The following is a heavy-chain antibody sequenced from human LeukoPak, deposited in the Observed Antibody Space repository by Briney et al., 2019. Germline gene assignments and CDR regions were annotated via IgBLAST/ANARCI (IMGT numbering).Heavy chain of an antibody. J-gene: IGHJ4*02. D-gene: IGHD2-2*01. Sequence: PGGSLRLSCAASGFTLSSYAMSWVRQAPGKGLEWVSTIDVTTGGSYYADSVKGRFTISRDTFQNTLYLQLNSLRVDDTPIYYCAKVNYYQPYFWGQGTLVTVSS. CDR1: GFTLSSYA. CDR2: IDVTTGGS. CDR3: AKVNYYQPYF. V-gene: IGHV3-23*01.